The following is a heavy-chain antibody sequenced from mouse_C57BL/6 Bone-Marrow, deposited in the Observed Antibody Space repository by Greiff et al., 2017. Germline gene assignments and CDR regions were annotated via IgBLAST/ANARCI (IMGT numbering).Heavy chain of an antibody. CDR1: GYTFTSYW. CDR3: AREGGSSYTYYYAMDY. V-gene: IGHV1-55*01. CDR2: IYPGSGST. D-gene: IGHD1-1*01. J-gene: IGHJ4*01. Sequence: VQLQQPGAELVKPGASVKMSCKASGYTFTSYWITWVKQRPGQGLEWIGDIYPGSGSTNYNEKFKSKATLTVDTSSSTAYMQLSSLTSEDSAVYYCAREGGSSYTYYYAMDYWGQGTSVTVSS.